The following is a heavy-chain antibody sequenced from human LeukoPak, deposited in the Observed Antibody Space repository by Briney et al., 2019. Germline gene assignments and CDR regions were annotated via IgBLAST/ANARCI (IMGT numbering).Heavy chain of an antibody. J-gene: IGHJ3*02. Sequence: PGGSLRLSCAASGFTFSSYAMSWVRQAPGMGLEWVAVIWYDGSNKYYADSVKGRFTISKDNSKNTLYLQMNSLRAEDTAVYYCARGIAVAGDAFDIWGQGTMVTVSS. CDR3: ARGIAVAGDAFDI. CDR1: GFTFSSYA. D-gene: IGHD6-19*01. V-gene: IGHV3-33*08. CDR2: IWYDGSNK.